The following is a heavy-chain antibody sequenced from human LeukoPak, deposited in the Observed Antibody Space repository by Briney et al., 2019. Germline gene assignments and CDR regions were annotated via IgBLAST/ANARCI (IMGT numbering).Heavy chain of an antibody. D-gene: IGHD6-19*01. V-gene: IGHV1-18*01. CDR3: ARGLQENLAWLTAFSAFDI. CDR2: ISAYNGNT. J-gene: IGHJ3*02. Sequence: ASVKVSCKSSGYTFTTYGISWVRQAPGQGLEWMGWISAYNGNTNYAQRLQDRVTMTTDTSTSTAYMELRSLRSDDTAVYYCARGLQENLAWLTAFSAFDIWGQGTMVTVSS. CDR1: GYTFTTYG.